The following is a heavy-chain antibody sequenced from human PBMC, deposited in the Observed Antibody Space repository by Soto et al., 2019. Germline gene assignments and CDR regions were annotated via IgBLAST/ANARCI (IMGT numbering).Heavy chain of an antibody. CDR3: AKCREDDAFDI. J-gene: IGHJ3*02. V-gene: IGHV3-23*03. Sequence: PGGSLRLSCAASGFAFSEYAMTWVRQAPGKGLEWVAVIGYDGNNIYYADSVKGRFTISRDNSKNTLYLQMNSLRAEDTAVYYCAKCREDDAFDIWGQGTMVTVSS. CDR2: IGYDGNNI. CDR1: GFAFSEYA.